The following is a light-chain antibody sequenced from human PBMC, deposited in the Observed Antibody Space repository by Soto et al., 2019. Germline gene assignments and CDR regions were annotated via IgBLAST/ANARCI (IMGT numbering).Light chain of an antibody. Sequence: DIQMTQSPSSLAASIGNRVTITCQASQDIATYLNWYQQKPGKAPNLLIYEASNLETGVPSRFSGGGTGTHFTFAISHLQPGDIGPYFLQEYDNLPPTWPFGQGTMVEIE. CDR1: QDIATY. CDR3: QEYDNLPPTWP. CDR2: EAS. J-gene: IGKJ1*01. V-gene: IGKV1-33*01.